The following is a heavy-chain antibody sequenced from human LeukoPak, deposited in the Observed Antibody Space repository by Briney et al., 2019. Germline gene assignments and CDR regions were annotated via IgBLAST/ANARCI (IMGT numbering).Heavy chain of an antibody. J-gene: IGHJ6*02. CDR1: GASISNSNYY. CDR2: IYYSGTT. Sequence: SETLSLTCTVSGASISNSNYYWGWIRQPPVVGLEWIGSIYYSGTTYYNPSLKSRVTISVDTSKNQFFLKMSSVTAADTAVYYCARVSWYYYDSSGRNYYYYSMDVWGQGTTVTVSS. D-gene: IGHD3-22*01. CDR3: ARVSWYYYDSSGRNYYYYSMDV. V-gene: IGHV4-39*01.